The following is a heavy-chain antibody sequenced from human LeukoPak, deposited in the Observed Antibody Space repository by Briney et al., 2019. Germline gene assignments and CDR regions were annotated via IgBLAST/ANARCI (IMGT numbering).Heavy chain of an antibody. CDR3: ARLNRVLRGVFDY. CDR1: GYTFTSNW. D-gene: IGHD3-10*01. J-gene: IGHJ4*02. V-gene: IGHV5-51*01. CDR2: IYPGDSEI. Sequence: GESLKISCKGSGYTFTSNWSGWVRQMPGKGLEWMGIIYPGDSEIRYSPSFQGQVTISADKSISTAYLQWSSLKTSDNAMYYCARLNRVLRGVFDYWGQGTLVTVSS.